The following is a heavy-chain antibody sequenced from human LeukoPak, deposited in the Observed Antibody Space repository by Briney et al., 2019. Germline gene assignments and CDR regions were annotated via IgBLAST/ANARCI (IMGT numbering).Heavy chain of an antibody. CDR2: IYYSGST. V-gene: IGHV4-59*01. J-gene: IGHJ4*02. D-gene: IGHD3-22*01. CDR3: ARRAFYYDSSGIYYFDY. CDR1: GGSISSYY. Sequence: SETLSLTCTVSGGSISSYYWSWIRQPPGKGLEGIGYIYYSGSTNFNPSLKSRVTISVDTSKNQFSLKLSSVTAADMAVYYCARRAFYYDSSGIYYFDYWGQGTLVTVSS.